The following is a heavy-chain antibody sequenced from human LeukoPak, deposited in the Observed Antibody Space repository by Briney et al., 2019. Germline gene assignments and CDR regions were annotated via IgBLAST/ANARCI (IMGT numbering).Heavy chain of an antibody. CDR1: GFTFGDHG. CDR2: IRRKVSGGTT. CDR3: TRDKDWSYDY. J-gene: IGHJ4*02. V-gene: IGHV3-49*04. Sequence: GGSLRLSCTASGFTFGDHGMGWVRQAPEKGLEWVGFIRRKVSGGTTEYAASVRGGFSISRDDSKSIAYLQMNSLKTEDTAVYYCTRDKDWSYDYWGQGTLVTVSS. D-gene: IGHD3/OR15-3a*01.